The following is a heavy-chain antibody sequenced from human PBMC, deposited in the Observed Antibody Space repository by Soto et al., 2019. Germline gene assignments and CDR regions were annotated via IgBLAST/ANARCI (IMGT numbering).Heavy chain of an antibody. Sequence: TQSLLCTVSGGPISRGDHYRKWSRQHPGKGVEWFGYIYCSGSTYFNTPLRSRVTMSVDTSKNRFSLKLRSVPAADKAVYYCARHTXYRGSSGSYYAAYYFDYWGHGTLVTDSS. D-gene: IGHD3-22*01. CDR2: IYCSGST. V-gene: IGHV4-31*03. CDR1: GGPISRGDHY. J-gene: IGHJ4*01. CDR3: ARHTXYRGSSGSYYAAYYFDY.